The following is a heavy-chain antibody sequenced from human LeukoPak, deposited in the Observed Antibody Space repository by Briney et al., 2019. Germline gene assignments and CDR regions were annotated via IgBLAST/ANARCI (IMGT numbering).Heavy chain of an antibody. CDR1: GYTFTDYY. CDR2: INPNSGGT. CDR3: TREDTSSWDYVLH. D-gene: IGHD6-13*01. V-gene: IGHV1-2*02. Sequence: ASVKVSCKASGYTFTDYYIHWVRQASGQGLEWMGWINPNSGGTEIAQNFKGRVTMTRDTSISTAYMELNSLRSDDTAVFYCTREDTSSWDYVLHWGQGTLVTVSS. J-gene: IGHJ4*02.